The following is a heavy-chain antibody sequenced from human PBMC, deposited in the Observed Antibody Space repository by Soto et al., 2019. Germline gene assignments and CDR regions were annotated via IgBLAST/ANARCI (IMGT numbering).Heavy chain of an antibody. CDR3: GRDSGFGGSIDY. J-gene: IGHJ4*02. V-gene: IGHV3-48*02. Sequence: PGGSLRLSCAASGFTSSRYSFKWVRQAPGKGLEWVSHITSTSTTIYYADSVKGRFTISRDNAKNSLSLQMNSLRDEDTAVYYCGRDSGFGGSIDYWGQGILVTVSS. CDR1: GFTSSRYS. D-gene: IGHD3-10*01. CDR2: ITSTSTTI.